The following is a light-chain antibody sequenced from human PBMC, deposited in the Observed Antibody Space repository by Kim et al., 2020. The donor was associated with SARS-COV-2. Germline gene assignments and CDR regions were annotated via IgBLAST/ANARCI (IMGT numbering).Light chain of an antibody. Sequence: SYELTQPLSVSVALGQTARITCGGDNIGSKNVNWYQQKPGQAPVLVIYRDSNRPSGIPDRFSGSNSGNTATLTISRAQAGDETNYYCQLWDSSADVVFGGGTQLTVL. CDR2: RDS. CDR1: NIGSKN. CDR3: QLWDSSADVV. J-gene: IGLJ2*01. V-gene: IGLV3-9*01.